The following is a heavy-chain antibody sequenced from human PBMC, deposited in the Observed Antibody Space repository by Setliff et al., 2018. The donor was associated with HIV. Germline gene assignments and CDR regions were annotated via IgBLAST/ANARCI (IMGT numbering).Heavy chain of an antibody. Sequence: SETLSLTCVVYGGSFTNYYWSWIRQPPGKGLECIGEINHSGSTNYNPSLKSRATISVDTSKNQFSLKLSSVTAADTAVYYCARQPYPHLYYYMDVWGKGTTVTVSS. CDR1: GGSFTNYY. CDR3: ARQPYPHLYYYMDV. CDR2: INHSGST. V-gene: IGHV4-34*01. J-gene: IGHJ6*03.